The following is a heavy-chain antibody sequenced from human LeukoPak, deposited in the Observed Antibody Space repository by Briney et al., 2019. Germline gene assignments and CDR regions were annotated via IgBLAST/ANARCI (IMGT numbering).Heavy chain of an antibody. D-gene: IGHD3-22*01. J-gene: IGHJ5*02. Sequence: PSETLSLTCSVSGGSISIYYWSWIRQPAGKGLEWIGRIHTSGITNYNPSLKSRLTLSVDTSKNQLSLKLTSVTAADTAVYYCARAIDSSARNGFDPWGQGTLVTVSS. V-gene: IGHV4-4*07. CDR1: GGSISIYY. CDR2: IHTSGIT. CDR3: ARAIDSSARNGFDP.